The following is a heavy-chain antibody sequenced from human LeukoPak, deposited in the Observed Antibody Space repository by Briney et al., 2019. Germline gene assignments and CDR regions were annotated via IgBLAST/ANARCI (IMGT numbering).Heavy chain of an antibody. Sequence: GGSLRLSCAASGFTFSSYWMHWVRQAPGEGLVWVSRINGDGSSTTYADSVKGRFTISRDNAKNTLYLQMNSLRAEDTAVYYCARRYDNTGYYDYWGQGTLVTVSS. V-gene: IGHV3-74*01. CDR3: ARRYDNTGYYDY. J-gene: IGHJ4*02. CDR2: INGDGSST. CDR1: GFTFSSYW. D-gene: IGHD3-22*01.